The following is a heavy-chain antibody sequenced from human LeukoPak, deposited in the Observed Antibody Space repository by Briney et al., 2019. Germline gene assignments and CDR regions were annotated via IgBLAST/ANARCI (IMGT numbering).Heavy chain of an antibody. D-gene: IGHD3-10*01. J-gene: IGHJ4*02. Sequence: PGRSLRLSCAASGFTFSSYGMHWVRQAPGKGLEWVAVISYDGSNKYYADSVKGRLTISRDNSKNTLYLQMNSLTTEDTAVYYCAKGGGELGSGSLDYWGQGTLVTVSS. CDR1: GFTFSSYG. V-gene: IGHV3-30*18. CDR3: AKGGGELGSGSLDY. CDR2: ISYDGSNK.